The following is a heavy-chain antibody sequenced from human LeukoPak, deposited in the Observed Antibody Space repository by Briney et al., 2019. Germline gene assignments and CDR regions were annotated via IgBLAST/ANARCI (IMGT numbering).Heavy chain of an antibody. J-gene: IGHJ4*02. D-gene: IGHD3-22*01. Sequence: SETLSLTCTVSGGSISTYYWSWIRQPPGKGLEWIGYVFYSGSTNYNPSLKSRVTLSVDTSKNQFSLKLSSVTAADTAVYYCARLQFGSGDYHEVDYWGQGTLVTVSS. CDR2: VFYSGST. CDR3: ARLQFGSGDYHEVDY. CDR1: GGSISTYY. V-gene: IGHV4-59*08.